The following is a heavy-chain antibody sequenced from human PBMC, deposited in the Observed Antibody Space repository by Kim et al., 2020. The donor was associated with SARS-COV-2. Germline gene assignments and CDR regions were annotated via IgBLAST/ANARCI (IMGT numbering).Heavy chain of an antibody. V-gene: IGHV3-23*01. Sequence: GGSLRLSCAASGFTFSSYAMSWVRQAPGKGLEWVSAISGSGGSTYYADSVKGRFTISRDNSKNTLYLQMNSLRAEDTAVYYCALLLWFGEPHSGGADAFDIWGQGTMVTVSS. J-gene: IGHJ3*02. CDR1: GFTFSSYA. CDR2: ISGSGGST. CDR3: ALLLWFGEPHSGGADAFDI. D-gene: IGHD3-10*01.